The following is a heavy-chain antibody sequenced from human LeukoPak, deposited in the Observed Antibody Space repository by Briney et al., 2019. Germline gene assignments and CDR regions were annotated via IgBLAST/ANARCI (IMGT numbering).Heavy chain of an antibody. V-gene: IGHV4-34*01. Sequence: PSETPSLTCAVYGGSFSGYYWSWIRQPPGKGLEWIGEINHSGSTNYNPSLKSRVTISVDTSKNQFSLKLSSVTAADTAVYYCAREVVGWYYFDYWGQGTLVTVSS. J-gene: IGHJ4*02. CDR2: INHSGST. CDR1: GGSFSGYY. CDR3: AREVVGWYYFDY. D-gene: IGHD6-19*01.